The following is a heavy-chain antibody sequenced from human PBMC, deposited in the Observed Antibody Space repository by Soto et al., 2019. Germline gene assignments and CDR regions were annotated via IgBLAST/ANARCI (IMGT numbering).Heavy chain of an antibody. V-gene: IGHV1-46*01. D-gene: IGHD6-19*01. CDR2: INPSGGST. J-gene: IGHJ4*02. CDR3: ARALGRGIAVAGDFDY. Sequence: ASVKVSCKASGYTFTSYYMHWVRQAPGQGLEWMGIINPSGGSTSYAQKFQGGVTMTRGTSTSTVYMELSSLRSEDTAVYYCARALGRGIAVAGDFDYWGQGTLVTVSS. CDR1: GYTFTSYY.